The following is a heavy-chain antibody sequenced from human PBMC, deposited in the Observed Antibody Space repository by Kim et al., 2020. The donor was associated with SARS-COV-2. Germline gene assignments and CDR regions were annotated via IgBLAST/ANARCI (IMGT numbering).Heavy chain of an antibody. D-gene: IGHD1-7*01. V-gene: IGHV3-72*01. CDR1: GFTFSDYY. CDR3: ARVGTGTRNLDY. J-gene: IGHJ4*02. CDR2: TRNKANSYTT. Sequence: GGSLRLSCAASGFTFSDYYMDWGRQAPGKGLEWVGRTRNKANSYTTEYAASVKGRFTISRDDSKNSLYLQMNSLKTEDTAVYYCARVGTGTRNLDYWGQG.